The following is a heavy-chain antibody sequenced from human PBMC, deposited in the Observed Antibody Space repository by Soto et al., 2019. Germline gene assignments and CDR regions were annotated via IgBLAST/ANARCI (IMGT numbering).Heavy chain of an antibody. CDR2: IKSRAYGGTT. CDR3: IRGRPIVDP. V-gene: IGHV3-49*03. J-gene: IGHJ5*02. CDR1: GFTFGDFA. Sequence: PGGSLRLSCTASGFTFGDFAISWFRQAPGKGLEWVGYIKSRAYGGTTDYAASVKGRFTISRDDSKSIAYLQMNSLKTEDTAVYYCIRGRPIVDPWGQGTLVTVSS. D-gene: IGHD3-10*01.